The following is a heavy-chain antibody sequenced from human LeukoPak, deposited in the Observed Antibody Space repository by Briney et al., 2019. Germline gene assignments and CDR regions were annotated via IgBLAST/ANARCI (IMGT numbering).Heavy chain of an antibody. V-gene: IGHV1-18*01. CDR2: ISAYNGNT. J-gene: IGHJ3*02. CDR3: ARGLQENLAWLTAFSAFDI. D-gene: IGHD5-24*01. CDR1: GYTFTSYG. Sequence: ASVEVSCKASGYTFTSYGISWVRQAPGQGLEWMGWISAYNGNTNYAQKLQGRVTMTTDTSTTTAYMELRSLKSDDTAVYYCARGLQENLAWLTAFSAFDIWGQGTMVTVSS.